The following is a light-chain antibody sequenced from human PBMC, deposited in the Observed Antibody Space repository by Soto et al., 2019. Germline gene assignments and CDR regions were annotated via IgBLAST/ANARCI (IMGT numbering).Light chain of an antibody. CDR2: AAS. Sequence: DIPMTQSPSSLSASVGDRVTITCRASQSISSYLNWYQQKPWKAPKLLIYAASSLQSGVPSRFSGSGSGTDFTLTISSLQPEDFATYYCQQSYSTPYTFGQGTKLEIK. CDR1: QSISSY. CDR3: QQSYSTPYT. J-gene: IGKJ2*01. V-gene: IGKV1-39*01.